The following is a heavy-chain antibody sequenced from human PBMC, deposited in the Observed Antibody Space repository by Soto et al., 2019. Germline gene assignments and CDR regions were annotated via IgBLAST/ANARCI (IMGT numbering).Heavy chain of an antibody. Sequence: GASVKVSCKASGGTFSSYAISWVRQAPGQGLEWMGGIIPIFGTANYAQKFQGRVTITADESTSTAYMELSSLRSEDTAVYYCARFRFEYCSGGSCLGNWFDPWGQGTLVTVSS. V-gene: IGHV1-69*13. CDR1: GGTFSSYA. CDR2: IIPIFGTA. CDR3: ARFRFEYCSGGSCLGNWFDP. J-gene: IGHJ5*02. D-gene: IGHD2-15*01.